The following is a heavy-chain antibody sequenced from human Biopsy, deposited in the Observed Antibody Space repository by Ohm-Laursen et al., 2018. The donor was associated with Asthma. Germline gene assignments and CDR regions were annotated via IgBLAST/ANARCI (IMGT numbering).Heavy chain of an antibody. CDR1: SGSGGYMRSGNYY. J-gene: IGHJ6*02. V-gene: IGHV4-39*01. CDR3: VRGSSSWHHGPFHYYYGLDV. CDR2: IYYSGTT. Sequence: SETLSLTWSLSSGSGGYMRSGNYYWGWIRHPPGKGLEWIGSIYYSGTTYYNPSLESRVTVSADTSKNQFSLKLTSVTAADTAVYYCVRGSSSWHHGPFHYYYGLDVWGQGTTATVSS. D-gene: IGHD6-13*01.